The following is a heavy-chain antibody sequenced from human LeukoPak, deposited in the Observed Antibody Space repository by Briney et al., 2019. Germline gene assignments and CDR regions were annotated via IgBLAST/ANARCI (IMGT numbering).Heavy chain of an antibody. CDR1: GYSFTNYW. J-gene: IGHJ3*01. CDR2: IYPGDSDI. V-gene: IGHV5-51*01. Sequence: GESLRISCKGSGYSFTNYWIGWVRQMPGKGLECMGIIYPGDSDIRNSPSFQGRVTISVDKSISTVYLQWSSLKASDTAMYYCARDGPVPATADAFDFWGQGTMVTVSS. CDR3: ARDGPVPATADAFDF. D-gene: IGHD2-2*01.